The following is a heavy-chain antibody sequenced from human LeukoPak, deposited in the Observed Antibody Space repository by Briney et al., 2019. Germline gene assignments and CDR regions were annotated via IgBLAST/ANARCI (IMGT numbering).Heavy chain of an antibody. J-gene: IGHJ4*02. Sequence: PSETLSLTCAVYGGSFSGYYWSWIRQPPGKGLDWIGEINHSGSTNYNPSLKSRVTISVDTSKNQFSLKLSSVTAADTAVYYCARGAVRGVNGYWGQGTLVTVSS. CDR2: INHSGST. CDR3: ARGAVRGVNGY. D-gene: IGHD3-10*01. V-gene: IGHV4-34*01. CDR1: GGSFSGYY.